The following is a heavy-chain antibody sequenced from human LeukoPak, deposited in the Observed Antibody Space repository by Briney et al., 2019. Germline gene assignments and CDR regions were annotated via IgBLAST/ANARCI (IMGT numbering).Heavy chain of an antibody. V-gene: IGHV3-48*03. Sequence: GGSLRLSCAASGFTFSSYEMNWVRQAPGKGLEWVSYSSSSGSTRYYVDSVKGRFTISRDNAKNSLFLQMNSLRAEDTAVYYCARAASFSRNGAFDFWGQGTMVTVSS. J-gene: IGHJ3*01. D-gene: IGHD1-1*01. CDR2: SSSSGSTR. CDR1: GFTFSSYE. CDR3: ARAASFSRNGAFDF.